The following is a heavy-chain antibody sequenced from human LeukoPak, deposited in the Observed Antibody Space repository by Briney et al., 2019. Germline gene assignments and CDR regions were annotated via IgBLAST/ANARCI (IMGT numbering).Heavy chain of an antibody. J-gene: IGHJ4*02. V-gene: IGHV3-23*01. CDR1: GFTFSSYA. Sequence: GGSLGLSCAASGFTFSSYAMSWVRQAPGKGLEWVSAISGSGGSTYYADSVKGRFTISRDNSKNTLYLQMNSLRAEDTAVYYCAKTDSSGWYYFDYWGQGTLVTVSS. CDR3: AKTDSSGWYYFDY. D-gene: IGHD6-19*01. CDR2: ISGSGGST.